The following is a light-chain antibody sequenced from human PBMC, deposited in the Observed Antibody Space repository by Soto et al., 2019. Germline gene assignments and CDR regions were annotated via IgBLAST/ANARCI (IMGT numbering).Light chain of an antibody. J-gene: IGKJ1*01. V-gene: IGKV1-39*01. CDR3: QQSYFTPRT. Sequence: DIQMTQSPSSLSASVGDRVTITCRASQSISSYLNWYQQKPGKAPKLLINAASSLQSGVPSRFSGSRSGTEFTHTISALQPEDFATYFCQQSYFTPRTFGQGTKVEIK. CDR1: QSISSY. CDR2: AAS.